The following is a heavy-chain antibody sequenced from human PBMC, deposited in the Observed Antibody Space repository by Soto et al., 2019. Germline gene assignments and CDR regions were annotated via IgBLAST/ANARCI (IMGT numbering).Heavy chain of an antibody. J-gene: IGHJ4*02. Sequence: SETLSLTYTVSDGSIRSGGCYWRSIHKHPGKGLEWIGYIYYSGSTYYNPSLKSRVTTSVDTSKNQFSLKLSSVTAADTAVYYCSRSTIAPRLFMYPFDSWGQGTLVTVSS. CDR1: DGSIRSGGCY. V-gene: IGHV4-39*01. CDR3: SRSTIAPRLFMYPFDS. CDR2: IYYSGST. D-gene: IGHD6-6*01.